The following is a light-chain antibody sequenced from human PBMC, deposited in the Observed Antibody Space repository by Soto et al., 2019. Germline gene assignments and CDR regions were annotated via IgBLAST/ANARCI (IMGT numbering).Light chain of an antibody. J-gene: IGKJ1*01. CDR2: GAS. Sequence: EIVLMQSPGTLSLSPGERATLSCRASQSVTSNYLAWYQQKPGQTPRLLIYGASSRATGIPDRFSGSGSGTDFTLTISRLEPEDFAVYYGQQYGSSPLTFGQGTKVEIK. CDR1: QSVTSNY. V-gene: IGKV3-20*01. CDR3: QQYGSSPLT.